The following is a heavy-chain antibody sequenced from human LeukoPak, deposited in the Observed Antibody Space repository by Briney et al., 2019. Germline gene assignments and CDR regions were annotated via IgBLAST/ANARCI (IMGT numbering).Heavy chain of an antibody. V-gene: IGHV3-30*18. CDR3: AKDRITMIVVVPLYGMDA. J-gene: IGHJ6*02. CDR1: GFTCSSYV. Sequence: HPGRSLRLPCSASGFTCSSYVMYWVRQVPGKGLEWVAVISYDGSNKYYADSVKGRFTISRDNSKNTVYLQMNSLRAEDTAVYYCAKDRITMIVVVPLYGMDAWGQGATVTVSS. CDR2: ISYDGSNK. D-gene: IGHD3-22*01.